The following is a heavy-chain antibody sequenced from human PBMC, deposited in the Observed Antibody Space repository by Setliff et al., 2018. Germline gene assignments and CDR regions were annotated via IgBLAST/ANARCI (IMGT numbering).Heavy chain of an antibody. CDR3: VRDNTMVGATDY. CDR2: LHTSGSI. J-gene: IGHJ4*02. V-gene: IGHV4-61*02. D-gene: IGHD1-26*01. CDR1: GGSISSGTYY. Sequence: PSETLSLTCTVSGGSISSGTYYWSWIRQPAGKGLEWIGRLHTSGSIDYNPSLKSRVTISVDTSKNQFSLRLRSVTAADTAVYFCVRDNTMVGATDYWGLGTLVTVSS.